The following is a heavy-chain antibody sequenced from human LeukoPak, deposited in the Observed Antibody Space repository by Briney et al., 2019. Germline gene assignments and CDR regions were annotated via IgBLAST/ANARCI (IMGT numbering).Heavy chain of an antibody. CDR3: AKTTRASIRPAFDI. CDR2: TSHSGTT. V-gene: IGHV4-39*01. D-gene: IGHD1-7*01. CDR1: GGSITTSSYY. Sequence: SETLSFTCTVSGGSITTSSYYWGWVRQPPGKGLEWIGCTSHSGTTFYSPSLRSRVSISVDTSNSQFSLKLSSMTATDTAVYYCAKTTRASIRPAFDIWGQGTLVTVSS. J-gene: IGHJ3*02.